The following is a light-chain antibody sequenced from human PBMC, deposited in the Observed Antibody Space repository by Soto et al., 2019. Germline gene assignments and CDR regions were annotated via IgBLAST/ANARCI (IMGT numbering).Light chain of an antibody. CDR1: QGISNY. V-gene: IGKV1-27*01. CDR3: QRYNNAPRT. J-gene: IGKJ1*01. CDR2: AAS. Sequence: DIQMTQSPSSLSGSVGDSVTITCRASQGISNYLAWYQQRPGKAPTLLIYAASTLQSGVPSRFSGSGSGTDFTLTISSLQPEDVATYYCQRYNNAPRTFGQGTKVDIK.